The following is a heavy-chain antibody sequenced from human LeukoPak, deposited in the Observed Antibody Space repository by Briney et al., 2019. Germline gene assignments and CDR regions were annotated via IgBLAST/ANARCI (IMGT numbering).Heavy chain of an antibody. CDR2: FYDGGST. CDR1: GSSISNGFH. J-gene: IGHJ3*02. Sequence: SETLSLTCAVSGSSISNGFHWGWFRQPPGKGLEWIGGFYDGGSTYYNPSLRSRVTISVDTSKNQFSLNLSSVTAADTAAYYCARDFGNDYGDYIDAFDIWGQGTVVTVSS. D-gene: IGHD4-17*01. CDR3: ARDFGNDYGDYIDAFDI. V-gene: IGHV4-38-2*02.